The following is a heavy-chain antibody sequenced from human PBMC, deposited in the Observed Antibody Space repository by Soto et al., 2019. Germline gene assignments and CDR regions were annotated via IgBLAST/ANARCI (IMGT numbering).Heavy chain of an antibody. CDR1: GGSISSGGYY. D-gene: IGHD2-15*01. Sequence: PSETLSLTCTVSGGSISSGGYYWSWTRQHPGKGIERIGYIYYSGSTYYNPSLKSRVTISVDTSKNQFSLKLSSVTAADTAVYYCARAATLGYCSGGSCRNPYYYYGMDVWGQGTTVTVSS. J-gene: IGHJ6*02. V-gene: IGHV4-31*03. CDR2: IYYSGST. CDR3: ARAATLGYCSGGSCRNPYYYYGMDV.